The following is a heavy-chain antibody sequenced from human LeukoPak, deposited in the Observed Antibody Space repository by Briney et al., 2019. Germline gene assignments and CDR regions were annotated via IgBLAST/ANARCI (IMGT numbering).Heavy chain of an antibody. CDR1: GFTFSSYA. Sequence: PGGSLRLSCAASGFTFSSYAMSWVRQAPGKGLEWVSAISGSGGSTYYADSVKGRFTISRDNSKNTLYLEMNSLRAEDTAVYYCAKDLSVLDQGSIWGQGTMVTVSS. J-gene: IGHJ3*02. CDR2: ISGSGGST. V-gene: IGHV3-23*01. CDR3: AKDLSVLDQGSI.